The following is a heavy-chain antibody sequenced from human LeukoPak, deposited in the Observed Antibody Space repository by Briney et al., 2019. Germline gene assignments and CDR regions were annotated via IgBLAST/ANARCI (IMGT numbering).Heavy chain of an antibody. J-gene: IGHJ4*02. V-gene: IGHV4-4*07. CDR3: ARDVVGSIDY. CDR2: IYTSGNI. Sequence: PSETLSLTCTVSGGSISSYYWSWLRQPAGKGLEWIGRIYTSGNINYNPSLKSRVTISVYKSKNQFSLKLTSVTAADTAVYCCARDVVGSIDYWGQGTLVTVSS. CDR1: GGSISSYY. D-gene: IGHD2-21*01.